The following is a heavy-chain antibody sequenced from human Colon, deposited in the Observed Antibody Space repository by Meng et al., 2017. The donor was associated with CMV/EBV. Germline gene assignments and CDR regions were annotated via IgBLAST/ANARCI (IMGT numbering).Heavy chain of an antibody. CDR2: LYSGAGST. D-gene: IGHD1-26*01. CDR1: GFTFREYY. CDR3: AKWGGSGSFLYFDY. J-gene: IGHJ4*02. V-gene: IGHV3-23*03. Sequence: GGSLRLSCAASGFTFREYYMTWIRQAPGKGLEWVSVLYSGAGSTYYADSVKGRFTISRNNSENTLYLQMNSLRAEDTAVYYCAKWGGSGSFLYFDYWGQGILVTVSS.